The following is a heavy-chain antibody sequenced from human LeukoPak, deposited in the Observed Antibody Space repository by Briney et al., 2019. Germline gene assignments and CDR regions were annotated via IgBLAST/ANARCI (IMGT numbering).Heavy chain of an antibody. CDR3: ARASGTGTTLFDY. D-gene: IGHD1/OR15-1a*01. J-gene: IGHJ4*02. CDR1: GGSISSYY. CDR2: IYYSGST. V-gene: IGHV4-59*01. Sequence: PSETLSLTCTVSGGSISSYYWSWIRQPPGKGLEWIGYIYYSGSTNYNPSLKSRVTISVDTSKNQFSLKLSSVTAADTAVYYRARASGTGTTLFDYWGQGTLVTVSS.